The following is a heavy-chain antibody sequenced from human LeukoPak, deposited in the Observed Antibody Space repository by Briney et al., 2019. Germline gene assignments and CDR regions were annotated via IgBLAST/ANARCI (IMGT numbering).Heavy chain of an antibody. CDR3: GYTSSPVGY. CDR2: ISGSGTST. D-gene: IGHD6-6*01. CDR1: GFTFSSYV. Sequence: PGGSLRLSCAASGFTFSSYVMSWVRQAPGKGLEWVSSISGSGTSTHYADSVKGRFTISRDNSKNTLYLQMNSLRAEDTAVYYWGYTSSPVGYWGKETLLPVPS. J-gene: IGHJ4*02. V-gene: IGHV3-23*01.